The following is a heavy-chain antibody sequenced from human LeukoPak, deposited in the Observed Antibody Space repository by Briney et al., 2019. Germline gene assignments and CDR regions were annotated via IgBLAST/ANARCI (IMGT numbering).Heavy chain of an antibody. CDR3: ARDPYSGNYGAYYYYYMDV. CDR1: GLTFSSYN. V-gene: IGHV3-21*01. CDR2: ISSSSNYI. J-gene: IGHJ6*03. D-gene: IGHD1-26*01. Sequence: PGGSLRLSCVASGLTFSSYNMNWVRQAPGKGLEWASFISSSSNYIYYADSVKGRFTISRDNAKNSLLLQMNSLRAEDTAVYYCARDPYSGNYGAYYYYYMDVWGKGTTVTISS.